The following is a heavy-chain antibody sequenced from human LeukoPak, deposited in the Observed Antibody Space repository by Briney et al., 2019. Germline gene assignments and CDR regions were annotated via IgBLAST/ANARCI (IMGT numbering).Heavy chain of an antibody. Sequence: SETLSLTCTVSGGSIRSYYWSWIRQPPGKGLEWIGYIYYSGSTNYNPSLKSRVTISVDTSKNQFSLKLSSVTAADTAVYYCARTNRVGATTFDYWGQGTLVTVSS. J-gene: IGHJ4*02. CDR1: GGSIRSYY. CDR3: ARTNRVGATTFDY. D-gene: IGHD1-26*01. V-gene: IGHV4-59*01. CDR2: IYYSGST.